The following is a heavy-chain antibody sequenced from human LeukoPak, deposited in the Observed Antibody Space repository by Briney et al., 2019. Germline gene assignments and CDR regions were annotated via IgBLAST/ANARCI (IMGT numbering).Heavy chain of an antibody. D-gene: IGHD4-17*01. CDR3: AAERYSDGCCWFDP. CDR2: IVGSGDA. V-gene: IGHV1-58*01. CDR1: GFTFATST. Sequence: SVKVSRKASGFTFATSTVQWVRQARGQPLEWIAWIVGSGDAVYAQKFQERVTITRDMSTSTAYMELSSLTSEDTAMNYCAAERYSDGCCWFDPWGQGTLVTVSS. J-gene: IGHJ5*02.